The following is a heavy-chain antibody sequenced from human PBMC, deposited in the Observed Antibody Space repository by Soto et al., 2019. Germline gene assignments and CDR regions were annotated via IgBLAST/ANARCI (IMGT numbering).Heavy chain of an antibody. J-gene: IGHJ5*02. CDR1: GGTFSSYA. Sequence: QVQLVQSGAEVKKPGSSVKVSCKASGGTFSSYAISWVRQAPGQGLECMGGIIPIFGTANYAQKFQVRVTMTTDESTSTAYMELSSLSAEDTAVYYCARDPPEAAGQENWFDPWGQGTLVTVSS. CDR2: IIPIFGTA. D-gene: IGHD6-13*01. V-gene: IGHV1-69*01. CDR3: ARDPPEAAGQENWFDP.